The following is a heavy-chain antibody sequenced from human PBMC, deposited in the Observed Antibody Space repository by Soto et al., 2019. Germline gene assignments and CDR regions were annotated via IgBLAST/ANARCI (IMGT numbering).Heavy chain of an antibody. CDR2: IHYSGST. V-gene: IGHV4-59*08. CDR3: ARHSYYSNPLRFDP. Sequence: SETLSLTCTVSGGSITDYYWSWIRQPPGKGPEWIGNIHYSGSTNYNPSLKSRVTISVDTSKNQFSLRLSSVTAAETAVYYCARHSYYSNPLRFDPWGQGTLVTVSS. J-gene: IGHJ5*02. D-gene: IGHD4-4*01. CDR1: GGSITDYY.